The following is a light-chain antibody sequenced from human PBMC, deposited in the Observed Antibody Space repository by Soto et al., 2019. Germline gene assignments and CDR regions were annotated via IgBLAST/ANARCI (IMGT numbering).Light chain of an antibody. J-gene: IGLJ1*01. CDR1: SSDVGGYNS. Sequence: QSALTQPPSASGSPGQSVTISCTGTSSDVGGYNSVSWYQQHPGKAPKLMIYAVSKRPSGVPDRFSGSKSGNTASLTVSGLQAEDEADYYCSSYADSNSYVFGTGTKLTVL. CDR3: SSYADSNSYV. V-gene: IGLV2-8*01. CDR2: AVS.